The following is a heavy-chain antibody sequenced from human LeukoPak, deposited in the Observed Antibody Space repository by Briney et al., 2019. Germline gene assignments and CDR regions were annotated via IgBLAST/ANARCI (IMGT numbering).Heavy chain of an antibody. Sequence: GGSLRLSCAASGFTFSSYWVNWVRQAPGRGLEWVANINQDGGEKHYVDSVKGRFTISRDNAKNSLYLQMNSLRAEDTAVYYRARAKTVTTSLDHWGQGTPVTVSS. CDR3: ARAKTVTTSLDH. V-gene: IGHV3-7*05. J-gene: IGHJ4*02. D-gene: IGHD4-17*01. CDR2: INQDGGEK. CDR1: GFTFSSYW.